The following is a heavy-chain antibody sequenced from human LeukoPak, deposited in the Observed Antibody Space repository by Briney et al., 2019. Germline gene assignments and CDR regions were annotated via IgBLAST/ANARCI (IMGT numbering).Heavy chain of an antibody. J-gene: IGHJ4*02. D-gene: IGHD5-24*01. CDR3: ARSRDGYISTFDY. CDR2: IYYRGNT. Sequence: PSETLSLTCTVSGGSISSSSFYWGWIRQPPGKGLEWIGSIYYRGNTYYNPSLKSRVTISVDTSKNQFSLKLSSVTAADTAVYCCARSRDGYISTFDYWGQGTLVTVSS. V-gene: IGHV4-39*01. CDR1: GGSISSSSFY.